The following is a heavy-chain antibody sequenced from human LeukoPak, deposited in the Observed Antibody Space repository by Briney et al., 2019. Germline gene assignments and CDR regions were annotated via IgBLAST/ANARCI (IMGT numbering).Heavy chain of an antibody. CDR2: INSDGSST. CDR1: GFTFSSYW. Sequence: PGGSLRLSCAASGFTFSSYWMHWVRQAPGKGLVWVSRINSDGSSTSYADSVKGRFTISRDNSKNTLYLQMASLRDEDMGVYYCARVGPATAFDYWGQGTQVTVSS. CDR3: ARVGPATAFDY. V-gene: IGHV3-74*01. J-gene: IGHJ4*02.